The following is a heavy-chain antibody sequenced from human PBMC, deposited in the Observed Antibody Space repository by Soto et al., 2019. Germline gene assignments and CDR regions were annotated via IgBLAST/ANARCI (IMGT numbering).Heavy chain of an antibody. D-gene: IGHD2-2*01. CDR2: IHYSRNT. CDR3: ARQISTSTWYNWFDP. V-gene: IGHV4-39*01. CDR1: GDSITNSNYY. Sequence: PSETLSLTCTVSGDSITNSNYYWGWIRQPPGKGLEWIGSIHYSRNTYYNPSLRGRGSLSVDTSKNQFSLKLTSVTAADTAVYFCARQISTSTWYNWFDPWGQGSLVTVSS. J-gene: IGHJ5*02.